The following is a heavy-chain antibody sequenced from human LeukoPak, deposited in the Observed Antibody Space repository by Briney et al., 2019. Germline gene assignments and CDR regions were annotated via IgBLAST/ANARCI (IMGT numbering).Heavy chain of an antibody. CDR3: ARTRYYYDSSGYYSDAFDI. Sequence: KPSETLSLTCTVSGGSIGSYYWSWIRQPPGKGLEWIGYIYYSGSTNYNPSLKSRVTISVDTSKNQFSLKLSSVTAADTAVYYCARTRYYYDSSGYYSDAFDIWGQGTMVTVSS. CDR1: GGSIGSYY. J-gene: IGHJ3*02. V-gene: IGHV4-59*01. D-gene: IGHD3-22*01. CDR2: IYYSGST.